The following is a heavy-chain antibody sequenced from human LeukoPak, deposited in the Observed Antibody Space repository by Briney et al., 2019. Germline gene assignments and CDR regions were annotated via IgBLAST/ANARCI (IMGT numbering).Heavy chain of an antibody. D-gene: IGHD3-10*01. J-gene: IGHJ4*02. CDR3: AKDHRFGELFSRPPDY. CDR2: IYSGGST. Sequence: GGSLRLSCAASGFIVRNYYLSWVRQAPGKGLEWVSVIYSGGSTYYADSVEGRFTISRDNSKNTVSLQMKSLRAEDTAVYYCAKDHRFGELFSRPPDYWGQGTLVTVSS. V-gene: IGHV3-53*01. CDR1: GFIVRNYY.